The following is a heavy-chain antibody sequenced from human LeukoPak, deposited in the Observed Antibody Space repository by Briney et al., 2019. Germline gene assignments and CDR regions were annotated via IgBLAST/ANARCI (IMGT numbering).Heavy chain of an antibody. Sequence: GVSLKISCTASGYSFTTYWIGWVRQMPGKGLVWMGIIYPGDSDTRYSPSFQGQVTISADKSISTAYLQWSSLKASDTAIYHCARWVTADRGKKDAFDIWGQGTMVTVSS. CDR2: IYPGDSDT. CDR3: ARWVTADRGKKDAFDI. CDR1: GYSFTTYW. V-gene: IGHV5-51*01. D-gene: IGHD2-21*02. J-gene: IGHJ3*02.